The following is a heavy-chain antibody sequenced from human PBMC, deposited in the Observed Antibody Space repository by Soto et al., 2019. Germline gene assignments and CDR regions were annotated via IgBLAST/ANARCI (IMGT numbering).Heavy chain of an antibody. CDR1: GFSLITNEVA. V-gene: IGHV2-5*01. Sequence: QITLKESGPTLVKPTQTLTLTCTFSGFSLITNEVAVAWIRQPPGKALEWLALISGSDEKRYSPSLRNRLTLTKDTSKNQVVLTMTNMGPVDTASYYCVHRIDSTPALFDHWGQGTLVTVSS. J-gene: IGHJ4*02. CDR3: VHRIDSTPALFDH. CDR2: ISGSDEK.